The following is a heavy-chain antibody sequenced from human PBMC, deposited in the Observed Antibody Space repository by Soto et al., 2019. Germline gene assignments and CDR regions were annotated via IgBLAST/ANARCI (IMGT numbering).Heavy chain of an antibody. CDR3: GRNFVVGAAPSRGAFDI. D-gene: IGHD2-15*01. J-gene: IGHJ3*02. Sequence: QVQLVQSGAEVKKPGASVKVSCKASGYTFTGYYMHWVRQAPGQGLEWMGWINPNSGGTNYAQKFSGWVTLARDMANHTALIELGRVRSDGTAVVYWGRNFVVGAAPSRGAFDIWGQGTMVTVSS. CDR1: GYTFTGYY. CDR2: INPNSGGT. V-gene: IGHV1-2*04.